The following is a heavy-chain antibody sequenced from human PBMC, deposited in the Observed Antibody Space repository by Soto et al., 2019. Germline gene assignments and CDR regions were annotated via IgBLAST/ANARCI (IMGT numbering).Heavy chain of an antibody. J-gene: IGHJ6*02. Sequence: ASVMVSCKASGYTFASYYMNWVRQAPGQGLEWLGIINPSGGYTTYAQRFLGRVTMTSDTSTSTVHMELGSLTSEDTAVYYCAKSNADLGYCSSTSCYGYYYGMDVWGQ. CDR1: GYTFASYY. CDR2: INPSGGYT. V-gene: IGHV1-46*01. D-gene: IGHD2-2*01. CDR3: AKSNADLGYCSSTSCYGYYYGMDV.